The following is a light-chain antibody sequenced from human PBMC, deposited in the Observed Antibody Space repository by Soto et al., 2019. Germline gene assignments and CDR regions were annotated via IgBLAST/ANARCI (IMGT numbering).Light chain of an antibody. CDR2: NVY. V-gene: IGLV2-14*03. J-gene: IGLJ1*01. Sequence: HSVLTQPASVSGSPGQSITISCTGTSSDVGAYNFVSWHQQHPGKAPKLMIYNVYDRPSGISYRFSGSKPGNTASLTISGLQGEDEADYYCSAYTVSRTYVFGTGTKVTVL. CDR1: SSDVGAYNF. CDR3: SAYTVSRTYV.